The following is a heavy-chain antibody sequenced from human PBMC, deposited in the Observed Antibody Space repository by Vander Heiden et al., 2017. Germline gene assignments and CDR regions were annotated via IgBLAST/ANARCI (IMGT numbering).Heavy chain of an antibody. V-gene: IGHV3-30*04. J-gene: IGHJ4*02. CDR3: ARIYRRSFDY. CDR1: GFTFSNFA. Sequence: QVQLMEPGGGVVQPGRSLRLSCSVSGFTFSNFAMFWLRQSPGRGLEWVSFISNDGLKTYYAASVKGRFTISRDNSRDRMFLQMTNLGPEDTATYHCARIYRRSFDYWGPGT. D-gene: IGHD3-16*02. CDR2: ISNDGLKT.